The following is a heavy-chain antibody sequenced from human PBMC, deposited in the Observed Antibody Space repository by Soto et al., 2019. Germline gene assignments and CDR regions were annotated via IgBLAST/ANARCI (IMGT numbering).Heavy chain of an antibody. J-gene: IGHJ4*02. CDR3: AHAGYYDFWSGYNTNDY. CDR1: GFSLSTSGVG. CDR2: IYWNDDK. Sequence: SGPTLVNPTQPLTLTCTFSGFSLSTSGVGVGWIRQPPGKALEWLALIYWNDDKRYSPSLKSRLTITKDTSKNQVVLTMTNMDPVDTATYYCAHAGYYDFWSGYNTNDYWGQGTRVTFS. V-gene: IGHV2-5*01. D-gene: IGHD3-3*01.